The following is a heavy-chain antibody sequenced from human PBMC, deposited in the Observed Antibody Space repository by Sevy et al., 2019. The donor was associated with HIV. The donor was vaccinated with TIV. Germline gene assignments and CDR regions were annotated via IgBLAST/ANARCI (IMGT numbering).Heavy chain of an antibody. CDR1: GYTFTSYD. Sequence: ASVKVSCKASGYTFTSYDINWVRQATGQGLEWMGWMNPNSGNTGYAQKFQGGVTMTRNTSISTAYMELSSLRSEDTAVYYCAREERKAAAGTYYYYGMDVWGQGTTVTVSS. V-gene: IGHV1-8*01. CDR3: AREERKAAAGTYYYYGMDV. CDR2: MNPNSGNT. D-gene: IGHD6-13*01. J-gene: IGHJ6*02.